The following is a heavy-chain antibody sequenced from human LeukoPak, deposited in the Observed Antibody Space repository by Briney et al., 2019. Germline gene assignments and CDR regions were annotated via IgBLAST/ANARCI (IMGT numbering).Heavy chain of an antibody. CDR3: ARAVLLWFGESGYFDY. CDR2: IYYSGST. V-gene: IGHV4-59*01. D-gene: IGHD3-10*01. J-gene: IGHJ4*02. Sequence: SETLSLTCTVSGCSISSYYWSWLRQPPGKGLEWIGYIYYSGSTNYNPSLKSRVTISVDTSKNQFSLKLSSVTAADTAVYYCARAVLLWFGESGYFDYWGQGTLVTVSS. CDR1: GCSISSYY.